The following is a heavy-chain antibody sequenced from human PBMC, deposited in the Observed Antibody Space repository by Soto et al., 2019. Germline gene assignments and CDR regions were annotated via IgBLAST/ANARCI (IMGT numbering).Heavy chain of an antibody. CDR3: ARDLRARAVTTYDAFDI. D-gene: IGHD4-17*01. J-gene: IGHJ3*02. Sequence: TLSLTCAVSGVSISSSNLCSWVRQPPGKGLEWIGEIYHSGSTNYNPSLKSRVTISVDKSKNQFSLKLSSVTAADTAVYYCARDLRARAVTTYDAFDIWGQGTMVTVSS. CDR2: IYHSGST. V-gene: IGHV4-4*02. CDR1: GVSISSSNL.